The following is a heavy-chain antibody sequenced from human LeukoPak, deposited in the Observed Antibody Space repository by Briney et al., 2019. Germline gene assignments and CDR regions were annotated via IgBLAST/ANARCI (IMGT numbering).Heavy chain of an antibody. CDR2: ISRTGSYI. J-gene: IGHJ6*04. D-gene: IGHD3-10*02. CDR1: GGSISSYY. CDR3: AELGITMIGGV. Sequence: PSETLSLTCTVSGGSISSYYWSWIRQPPGKGLEWVSSISRTGSYIYYADSVKGRFTISRDNAKNSLYLQMNSLRAEDTAVYYCAELGITMIGGVWGKGTTVTISS. V-gene: IGHV3-21*01.